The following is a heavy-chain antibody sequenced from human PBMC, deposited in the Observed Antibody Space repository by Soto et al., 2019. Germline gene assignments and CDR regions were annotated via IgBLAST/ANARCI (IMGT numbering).Heavy chain of an antibody. CDR2: ISGSGGST. J-gene: IGHJ6*03. Sequence: GGSLRLSCAASGFTLSNYAMSWVRQAPGKGLDWVTGISGSGGSTYYADSVKGRFTISRDNSKNTLYLQMNSLRAEDTAVYYCAKSSGNRIAASNYYYYMDVWGKGTTVTVSS. V-gene: IGHV3-23*01. CDR3: AKSSGNRIAASNYYYYMDV. D-gene: IGHD6-13*01. CDR1: GFTLSNYA.